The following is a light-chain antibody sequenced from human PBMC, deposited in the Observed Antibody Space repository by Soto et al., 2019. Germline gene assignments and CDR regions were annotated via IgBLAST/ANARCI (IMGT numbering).Light chain of an antibody. J-gene: IGKJ1*01. CDR2: GAS. Sequence: EIVLTQSPATLSVSPGERATLSCRASQSVRRDLAWYQQKPGQAPRLLIYGASTRAPSIPARFSGSGSGTDFTLTISSLQSEDFAVYYCQQYDKWPTWTFGQGTKVENK. CDR1: QSVRRD. V-gene: IGKV3-15*01. CDR3: QQYDKWPTWT.